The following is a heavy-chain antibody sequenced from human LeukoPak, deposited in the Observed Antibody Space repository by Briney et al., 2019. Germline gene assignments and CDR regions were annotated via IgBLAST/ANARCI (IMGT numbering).Heavy chain of an antibody. CDR1: GFTFSTYN. CDR3: AKDSSSWKASFDY. D-gene: IGHD6-13*01. J-gene: IGHJ4*02. V-gene: IGHV3-21*04. CDR2: ISGSSSYI. Sequence: PGGSLRLSCAASGFTFSTYNMNWVRQAPGKGLEWVSSISGSSSYIYYADSVKGRFSISRDNAKNSLYLQMNSLRAEDTALYYCAKDSSSWKASFDYWGQGTLVTVSS.